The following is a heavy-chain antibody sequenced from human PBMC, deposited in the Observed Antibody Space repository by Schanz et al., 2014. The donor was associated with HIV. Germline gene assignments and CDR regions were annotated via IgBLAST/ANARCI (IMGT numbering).Heavy chain of an antibody. Sequence: EVQLLESGGGLVQPGGSLRLSCAASGFTFSSYAMSWVRQAPGKGLEWVSAISGSGGSTYYADSVKGRFTISRDNSKNTLYLQMSSLRVEDTAVYYCAKGRGTYSSGYYDPPDYWGQGTLVTVSS. CDR2: ISGSGGST. V-gene: IGHV3-23*01. D-gene: IGHD3-22*01. CDR3: AKGRGTYSSGYYDPPDY. CDR1: GFTFSSYA. J-gene: IGHJ4*02.